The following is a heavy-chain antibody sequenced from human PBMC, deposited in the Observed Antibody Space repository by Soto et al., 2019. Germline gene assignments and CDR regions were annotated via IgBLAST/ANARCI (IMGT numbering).Heavy chain of an antibody. J-gene: IGHJ6*02. CDR2: INPSGGST. CDR1: GYTFTSYY. D-gene: IGHD3-16*02. CDR3: ARELFASGGLSSLRYYFYYGMDV. Sequence: ASVKVSCKASGYTFTSYYMHWVRQAPGQGLEWMGLINPSGGSTSYAQKFQGRVTMTRDTSTSTVYIQLSSLRSEDTAVYYCARELFASGGLSSLRYYFYYGMDVGGQGATVTVSS. V-gene: IGHV1-46*01.